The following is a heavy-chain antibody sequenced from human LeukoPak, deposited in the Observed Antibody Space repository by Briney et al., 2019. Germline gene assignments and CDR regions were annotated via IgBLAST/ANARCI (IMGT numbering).Heavy chain of an antibody. D-gene: IGHD5-12*01. Sequence: PGGSLRLSCAASGFPFSSYGMHWVRQAPGKGLEWVARLVYDARSDYANSVKGRFTISRDNAKNSLYLQMNSLRAEDTAVYYCARVRSGYVFAYWGQGTLVTVSS. CDR1: GFPFSSYG. CDR2: LVYDARSD. J-gene: IGHJ4*02. V-gene: IGHV3-33*01. CDR3: ARVRSGYVFAY.